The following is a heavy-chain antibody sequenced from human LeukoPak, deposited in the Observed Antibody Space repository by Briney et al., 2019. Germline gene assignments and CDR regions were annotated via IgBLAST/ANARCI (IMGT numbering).Heavy chain of an antibody. CDR2: INPNSGGT. CDR1: GYTFTGYY. V-gene: IGHV1-2*02. J-gene: IGHJ5*02. CDR3: AGSVIVVVPAAMRFDP. D-gene: IGHD2-2*01. Sequence: ASVKVSCKASGYTFTGYYMHWVRQAPGQGLEWMGWINPNSGGTNYAQKFQGRVTMTRDTSISTAYMELSRLRSDDTAVYYCAGSVIVVVPAAMRFDPWGQGTLVTVSS.